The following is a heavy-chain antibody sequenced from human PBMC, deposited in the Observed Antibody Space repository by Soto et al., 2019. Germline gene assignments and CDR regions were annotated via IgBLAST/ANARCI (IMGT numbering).Heavy chain of an antibody. D-gene: IGHD3-16*01. J-gene: IGHJ6*02. CDR2: INHSGST. CDR3: ARVWGSYGYYYYYGMDV. V-gene: IGHV4-34*01. CDR1: DGNFIGLG. Sequence: TSVTQPLPYAVFDGNFIGLGWRWIRKHPRKGLEWIGEINHSGSTNYNPSLKSRVTISVDTSKNQFSLKLSSVTAADTAVYYCARVWGSYGYYYYYGMDVWGQGTTVTVSS.